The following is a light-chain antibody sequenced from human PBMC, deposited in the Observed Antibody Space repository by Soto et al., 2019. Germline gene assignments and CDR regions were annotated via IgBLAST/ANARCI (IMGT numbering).Light chain of an antibody. CDR1: QSVSSY. V-gene: IGKV3-11*01. J-gene: IGKJ5*01. CDR2: DSS. CDR3: QQRRNWPPRIT. Sequence: EIVLTQSPATLSLSPGERATLSCRASQSVSSYLAWYQQKPGQAPRLLIYDSSNRATGIPARFSGSGSGTDFTLPISSLEPEDFAVYYCQQRRNWPPRITFGQGTRLEIK.